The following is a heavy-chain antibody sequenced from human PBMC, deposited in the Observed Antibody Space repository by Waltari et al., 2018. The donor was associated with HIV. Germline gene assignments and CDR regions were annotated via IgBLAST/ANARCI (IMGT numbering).Heavy chain of an antibody. CDR3: TRVQPGYSSSHGMDV. Sequence: EVQLVESGGGLVQPGRSLRLSCTASGFTFGDYAMSWFRQAPAKGLEWVGFIRSKAYGGTTEYAASVKGRFTISRDDSKSIAYLQMNSLKTEDTAVYYCTRVQPGYSSSHGMDVWGQGTTVTVSS. CDR2: IRSKAYGGTT. V-gene: IGHV3-49*03. J-gene: IGHJ6*02. CDR1: GFTFGDYA. D-gene: IGHD6-13*01.